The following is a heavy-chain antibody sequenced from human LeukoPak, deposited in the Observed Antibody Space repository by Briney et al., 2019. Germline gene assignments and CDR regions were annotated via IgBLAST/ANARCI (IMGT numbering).Heavy chain of an antibody. J-gene: IGHJ3*02. D-gene: IGHD3-10*01. CDR2: INWNGGST. CDR3: AREKPPRGVISRGAFDI. CDR1: GFTFDNYG. V-gene: IGHV3-20*04. Sequence: GGSLRLSCAASGFTFDNYGMSWVRQAPGKGLECVSGINWNGGSTGYADSVKGRFTISRDNAKNSLYLQVNSLRAEDTALYYCAREKPPRGVISRGAFDIWGQGTMVTVSS.